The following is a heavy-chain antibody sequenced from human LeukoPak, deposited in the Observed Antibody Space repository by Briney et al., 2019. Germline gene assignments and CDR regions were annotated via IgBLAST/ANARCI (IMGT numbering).Heavy chain of an antibody. CDR1: GFTFSSYS. CDR3: AKSRPSSGYYYSIDY. D-gene: IGHD3-22*01. CDR2: ISSSSSYI. Sequence: PGGSLRLSCAASGFTFSSYSMNWVRQAPGKGLEWVSSISSSSSYIYYADSVKGRFTISRDNAKNSLYLQMNSLRAEDTAVYYCAKSRPSSGYYYSIDYWGQGTLVTVSS. J-gene: IGHJ4*02. V-gene: IGHV3-21*01.